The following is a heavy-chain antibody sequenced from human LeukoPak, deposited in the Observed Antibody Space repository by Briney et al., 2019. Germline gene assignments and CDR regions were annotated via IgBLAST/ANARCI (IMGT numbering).Heavy chain of an antibody. D-gene: IGHD3-3*01. Sequence: GGSLRPSCAASGFTFSSYSMNWVRQAPGKGLEWVSYISSSSSTIYYADSVKGRFTISRDNAKNSLYLQMNSLRAEDTAVYYCARDYYDFWXGYNYGMDVWGQGTTVTVSS. CDR1: GFTFSSYS. J-gene: IGHJ6*02. CDR2: ISSSSSTI. CDR3: ARDYYDFWXGYNYGMDV. V-gene: IGHV3-48*01.